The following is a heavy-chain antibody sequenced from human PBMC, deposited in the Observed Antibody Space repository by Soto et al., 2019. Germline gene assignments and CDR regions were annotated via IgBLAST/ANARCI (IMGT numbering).Heavy chain of an antibody. Sequence: QVQLVESGGGVVQPGRSPRLSCAASGFTFSSYAMHWVRQAPGKGLEWVAVISYDGSNKYYADSVKGRFTISRDNSKNTLYLQMNSLRAEDTAVYYCARESRSTVTLGYWGQGTLVTVSS. CDR2: ISYDGSNK. CDR1: GFTFSSYA. D-gene: IGHD4-17*01. J-gene: IGHJ4*02. V-gene: IGHV3-30-3*01. CDR3: ARESRSTVTLGY.